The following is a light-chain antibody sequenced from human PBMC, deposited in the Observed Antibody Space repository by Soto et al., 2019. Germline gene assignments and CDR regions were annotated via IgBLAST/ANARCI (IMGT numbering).Light chain of an antibody. CDR1: QSVDRNY. CDR2: GAS. J-gene: IGKJ1*01. V-gene: IGKV3-20*01. Sequence: EIVLTQSPGTLSLSPGERATLSCRASQSVDRNYLAWYQQRPGQAPRLLIYGASSRATGIPPRFSGSGSGTEFVLPISGREAEDFAVYYCHQFARTPRTFGQVTKVE. CDR3: HQFARTPRT.